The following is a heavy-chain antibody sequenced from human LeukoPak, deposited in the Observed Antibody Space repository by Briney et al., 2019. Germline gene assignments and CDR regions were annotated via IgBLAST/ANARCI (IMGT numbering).Heavy chain of an antibody. CDR1: GGSISGYY. CDR3: ARGIVGATAFDY. Sequence: SETLSLTCIVSGGSISGYYWSWIRQPPGKGLEWIGYIYYSGSTNYNPSLKSRVTISVDTSKNQFSLKLSSVTAADTAVYYCARGIVGATAFDYWGQGTLVTVSS. V-gene: IGHV4-59*01. D-gene: IGHD1-26*01. J-gene: IGHJ4*02. CDR2: IYYSGST.